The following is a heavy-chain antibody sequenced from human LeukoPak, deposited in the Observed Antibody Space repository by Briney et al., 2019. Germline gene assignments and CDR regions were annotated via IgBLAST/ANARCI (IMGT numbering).Heavy chain of an antibody. D-gene: IGHD3-3*01. Sequence: PGGSLRLSCAASGFTFSSYAMHWVRQAPGKGLEWVAVISYDGSNKYYADSVKGRFTISRDNSRSTLFLQMNSLRAEDTAVYYCTRIAVELLEWLGFDYWGQGTLVTVSS. CDR2: ISYDGSNK. CDR3: TRIAVELLEWLGFDY. CDR1: GFTFSSYA. V-gene: IGHV3-30-3*01. J-gene: IGHJ4*02.